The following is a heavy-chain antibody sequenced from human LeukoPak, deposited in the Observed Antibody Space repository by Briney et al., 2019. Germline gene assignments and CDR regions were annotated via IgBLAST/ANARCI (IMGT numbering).Heavy chain of an antibody. D-gene: IGHD3-22*01. J-gene: IGHJ4*02. V-gene: IGHV4-34*01. Sequence: SETLSLTCAVYGGSFSGNYWNWIRQPPGKGLEWIGEINHSGSTSYNPSLKSRVTISGDTSKNQFSLKLSSVTAADTAVYYCARGGYYDSSGYQNPLDYWGQGTLVTVSS. CDR3: ARGGYYDSSGYQNPLDY. CDR1: GGSFSGNY. CDR2: INHSGST.